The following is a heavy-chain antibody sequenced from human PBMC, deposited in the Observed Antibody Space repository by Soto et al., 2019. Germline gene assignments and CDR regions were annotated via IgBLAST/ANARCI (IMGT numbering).Heavy chain of an antibody. V-gene: IGHV3-30-3*01. CDR1: GFTFSSYA. D-gene: IGHD3-22*01. J-gene: IGHJ6*02. CDR3: ARDWYYDSSGYPKNPTTTYYYYGMDV. Sequence: GGSLRLSCAASGFTFSSYAMHWVRQAPGKGLEWVAVISYDGSNKYYADSVKGRFTISRDNSKNTLYLQMNSLRAEDTAVYYCARDWYYDSSGYPKNPTTTYYYYGMDVWGQGTTVTVSS. CDR2: ISYDGSNK.